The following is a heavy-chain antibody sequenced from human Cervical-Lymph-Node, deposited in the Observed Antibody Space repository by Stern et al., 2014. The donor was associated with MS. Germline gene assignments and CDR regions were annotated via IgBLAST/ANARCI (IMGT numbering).Heavy chain of an antibody. V-gene: IGHV5-51*01. J-gene: IGHJ6*02. D-gene: IGHD2-2*01. CDR1: GYSFSNQW. CDR3: ARLQHRSELVVPAALSPPYYQFFAMDV. CDR2: IYPGDSAP. Sequence: EMQLVESGAEVKKPGESLRISCKGSGYSFSNQWIAWGRQMPGKGLEWMGIIYPGDSAPRYTPSFQGQVIFSADKSIDTAYLQWSSLKAADTAMYYCARLQHRSELVVPAALSPPYYQFFAMDVWGQGTTVTVSS.